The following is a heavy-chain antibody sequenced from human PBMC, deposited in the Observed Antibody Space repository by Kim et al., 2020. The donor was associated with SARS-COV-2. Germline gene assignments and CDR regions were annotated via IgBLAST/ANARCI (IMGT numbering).Heavy chain of an antibody. D-gene: IGHD5-12*01. V-gene: IGHV4-59*01. CDR3: HVEMATISL. CDR2: IYYSGST. Sequence: SETLSLTCTVSGGSISSYYWSWIRQPPGKGLEWIGYIYYSGSTNYNPSLKSRVTISVDTSKNQFSLKLSSVTAADTAVYYCHVEMATISLWGQGTLVTVSS. J-gene: IGHJ4*02. CDR1: GGSISSYY.